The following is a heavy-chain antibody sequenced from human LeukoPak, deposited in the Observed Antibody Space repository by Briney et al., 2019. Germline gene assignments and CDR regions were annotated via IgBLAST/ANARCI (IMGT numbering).Heavy chain of an antibody. Sequence: SETLSLTCTVSGGSISSYYWSWIRQPAGKGLEWIGRVYTSGNTNYNPSLKSRVTMSVDTSKNQFSLKLSSVTAADTAVYYCAREATRSGSSDYYHFVYWGQGTLVTVSS. CDR3: AREATRSGSSDYYHFVY. CDR2: VYTSGNT. J-gene: IGHJ4*02. D-gene: IGHD3-22*01. V-gene: IGHV4-4*07. CDR1: GGSISSYY.